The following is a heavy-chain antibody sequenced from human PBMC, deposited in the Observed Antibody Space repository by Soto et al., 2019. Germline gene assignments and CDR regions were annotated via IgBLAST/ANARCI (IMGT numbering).Heavy chain of an antibody. CDR1: GYTFTSYY. Sequence: GASVKVSCKASGYTFTSYYMHWVRQAPGQGLEWMGIINPSGGSTSYAQKFQGRVTMTRDTSTSTVYMELSSLRSEDTAVYYCARAPTQLLSPAANWFDPRGQGTLVTVSS. V-gene: IGHV1-46*01. J-gene: IGHJ5*02. CDR2: INPSGGST. D-gene: IGHD2-2*01. CDR3: ARAPTQLLSPAANWFDP.